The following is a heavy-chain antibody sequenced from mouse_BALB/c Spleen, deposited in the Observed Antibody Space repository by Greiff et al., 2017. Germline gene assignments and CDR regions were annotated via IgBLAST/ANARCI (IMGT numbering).Heavy chain of an antibody. Sequence: QVQLKESGPELVKPGASVKISCKASGYAFSSSWMNWVKQRPGQGLEWIGRIYPGDGDTNYNGKFKGKATLTADKSSSTAYMQLSSLTSVDSAVYVCARGEYGNFYYAMDYWGQGTSVTVSS. CDR2: IYPGDGDT. V-gene: IGHV1-82*01. J-gene: IGHJ4*01. CDR3: ARGEYGNFYYAMDY. CDR1: GYAFSSSW. D-gene: IGHD2-10*02.